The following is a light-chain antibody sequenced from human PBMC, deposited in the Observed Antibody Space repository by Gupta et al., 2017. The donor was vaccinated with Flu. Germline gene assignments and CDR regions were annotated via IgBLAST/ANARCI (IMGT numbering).Light chain of an antibody. J-gene: IGLJ2*01. CDR3: QTWDSDTFVV. CDR1: KLGDKY. CDR2: RDS. V-gene: IGLV3-1*01. Sequence: SYEVTQPPSVSVSSAQTATINCSGDKLGDKYACWYQHKAGQSPVLLIYRDSKRPSGIPGRFSGSNSGNTATLNISGTQAMDEADYYCQTWDSDTFVVFGGGTKLTAL.